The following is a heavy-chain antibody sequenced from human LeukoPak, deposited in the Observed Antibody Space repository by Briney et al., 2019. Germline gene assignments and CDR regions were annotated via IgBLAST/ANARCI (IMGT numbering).Heavy chain of an antibody. V-gene: IGHV3-30*04. CDR3: AKKRDAFDI. CDR2: VSKDGNTK. CDR1: GFAFSTYA. Sequence: AGGSLRLSCVASGFAFSTYAIHWVRQAPRKGLEWVAVVSKDGNTKYYADSVKGRFTISRDNSKNTVYLQMNSLRVDDTAVYYCAKKRDAFDIWGQGTVVTVSS. D-gene: IGHD5-24*01. J-gene: IGHJ3*02.